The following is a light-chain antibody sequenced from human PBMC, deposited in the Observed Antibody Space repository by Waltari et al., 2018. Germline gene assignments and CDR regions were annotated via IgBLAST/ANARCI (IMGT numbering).Light chain of an antibody. CDR3: QEANSFPRAT. Sequence: DIQLTQSPSSVSASVGDTVTIACRASQAIRNKLAWYQQRAGKAPKLLIFAASTLQGGVPSRFSGSGSGTDFTLTINSLQPEDFATYYCQEANSFPRATFGGGTKVEIK. CDR1: QAIRNK. J-gene: IGKJ4*01. V-gene: IGKV1-12*01. CDR2: AAS.